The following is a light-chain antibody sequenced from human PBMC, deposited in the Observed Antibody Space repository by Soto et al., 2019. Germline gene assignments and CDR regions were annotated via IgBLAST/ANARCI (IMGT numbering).Light chain of an antibody. V-gene: IGKV1-8*01. CDR3: QQYYSYPS. CDR1: QGISSY. Sequence: AIRKTQSPSSLSASTGDRVTITCRASQGISSYLAWYQQKPGKAPKLLIYAASTLQSGVPSRFSGSGSGTDFTLTISCLQCEDFATYYCQQYYSYPSFGQGTKVEIK. J-gene: IGKJ1*01. CDR2: AAS.